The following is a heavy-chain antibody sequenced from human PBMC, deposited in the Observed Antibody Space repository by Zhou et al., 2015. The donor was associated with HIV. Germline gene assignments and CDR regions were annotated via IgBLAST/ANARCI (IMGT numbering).Heavy chain of an antibody. Sequence: QVQLVQSGAEVKKPGSSVKVSCKASGGTFSSYAISWVRQAPGQGLEWMGGIIPIFGTANYAQKFQGRVTITADESTSTAYMELSSLRSEDTAVYYCARAITMVRGVIWNAFDIWGQGTMVTVSS. J-gene: IGHJ3*02. CDR2: IIPIFGTA. CDR3: ARAITMVRGVIWNAFDI. D-gene: IGHD3-10*01. V-gene: IGHV1-69*01. CDR1: GGTFSSYA.